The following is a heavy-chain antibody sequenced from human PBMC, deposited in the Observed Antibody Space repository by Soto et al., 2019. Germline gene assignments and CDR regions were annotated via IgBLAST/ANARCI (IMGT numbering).Heavy chain of an antibody. Sequence: GGSLRLSCAASGFTFSSYAMHWVRQAPGKGLEWVAVISYDGSNKYYADSVKGRFTISRDNSKNTLYLQMNSLRAEDTAVYYCARGMGDYYGSGSQDYFDYWGQGTLVTVSS. V-gene: IGHV3-30-3*01. J-gene: IGHJ4*02. D-gene: IGHD3-10*01. CDR2: ISYDGSNK. CDR3: ARGMGDYYGSGSQDYFDY. CDR1: GFTFSSYA.